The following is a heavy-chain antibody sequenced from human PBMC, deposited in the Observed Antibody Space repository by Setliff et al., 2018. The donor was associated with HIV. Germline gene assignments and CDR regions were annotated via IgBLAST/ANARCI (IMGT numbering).Heavy chain of an antibody. Sequence: ASVKVSCKVSGDTFNNYGLNWVRQAPGQGLEWMGGIIPIFKSADYAQKFQGRVTITTDESTSTAYMDLSSLKSEDTAIYYCARTSGDAYNYEGAFDVLGQGTLVTVSS. CDR2: IIPIFKSA. J-gene: IGHJ3*01. D-gene: IGHD5-12*01. CDR1: GDTFNNYG. CDR3: ARTSGDAYNYEGAFDV. V-gene: IGHV1-69*05.